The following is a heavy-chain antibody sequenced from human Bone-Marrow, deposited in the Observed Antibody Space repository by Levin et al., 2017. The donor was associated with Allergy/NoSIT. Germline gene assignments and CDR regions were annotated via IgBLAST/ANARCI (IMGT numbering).Heavy chain of an antibody. V-gene: IGHV5-51*01. Sequence: GGSLRLSCKGSGYKFTSYFIGWVRQVPGKGLEWMGMIYPGDSDTRYSPSLQGQVTISADKSISTVYLQWSSLRASDTAMYYCVRRIWSNSTENWFDPWGQGTPVTVSS. J-gene: IGHJ5*02. D-gene: IGHD2-21*01. CDR2: IYPGDSDT. CDR1: GYKFTSYF. CDR3: VRRIWSNSTENWFDP.